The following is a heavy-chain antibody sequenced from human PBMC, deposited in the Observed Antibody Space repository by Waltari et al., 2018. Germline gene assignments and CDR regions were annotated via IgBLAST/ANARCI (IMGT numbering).Heavy chain of an antibody. CDR3: ARLSNWAGDY. CDR2: SISDGSST. V-gene: IGHV3-74*01. CDR1: GFTFSNYW. J-gene: IGHJ4*02. D-gene: IGHD1-1*01. Sequence: EVQLVESGGGLVQPGGSLRLSCAASGFTFSNYWMYWVRQAPGKGLVWVSRSISDGSSTTYADSVKGRFTISRDNAKNTLYLQMNSLRAEDTAVYYCARLSNWAGDYWGQGTLVTVSS.